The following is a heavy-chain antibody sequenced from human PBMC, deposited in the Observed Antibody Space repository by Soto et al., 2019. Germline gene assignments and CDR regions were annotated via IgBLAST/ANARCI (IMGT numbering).Heavy chain of an antibody. J-gene: IGHJ4*02. CDR2: ISVSSTYA. Sequence: QVQLLESGGGLVKPGGSLRLSCAASGFTFSDYYMSWIRQAPGKGLECVAYISVSSTYANYAGSVEGRFTISRDNAENSLFLQINSLRAEYTAVYYCARGVRYYSSEKPAKFDYGGQGALVTVSP. D-gene: IGHD3-10*01. CDR1: GFTFSDYY. V-gene: IGHV3-11*05. CDR3: ARGVRYYSSEKPAKFDY.